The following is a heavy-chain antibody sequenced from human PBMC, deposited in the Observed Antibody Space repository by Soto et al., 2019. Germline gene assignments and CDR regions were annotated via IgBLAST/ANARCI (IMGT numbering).Heavy chain of an antibody. J-gene: IGHJ5*02. CDR3: ATTTSIAIDLRA. Sequence: QLQLVQSGSEVKKPVASVKVSCKTSGFTVTNYGFTWLRQAPGKGLEWMGWSSALKGFTNYDHDFQGRVPLTTVSSTNTAYIELRGLRSNETAYYSCATTTSIAIDLRAWGQGTLVSVAS. CDR1: GFTVTNYG. V-gene: IGHV1-18*01. CDR2: SSALKGFT. D-gene: IGHD6-6*01.